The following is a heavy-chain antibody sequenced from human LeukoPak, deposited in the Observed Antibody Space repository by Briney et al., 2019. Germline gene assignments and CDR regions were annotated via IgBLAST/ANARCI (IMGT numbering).Heavy chain of an antibody. CDR1: GFTFSNYG. CDR3: AKPARTDYADY. Sequence: PGGSLRLSCAASGFTFSNYGMTWVRQAPGKGLEWVSGISGSGDNTWYADSVKGRFTISRDNSKNTLYLQMNSLRAEDTAVYYCAKPARTDYADYWGQGTLVTVSS. V-gene: IGHV3-23*01. CDR2: ISGSGDNT. D-gene: IGHD1-14*01. J-gene: IGHJ4*02.